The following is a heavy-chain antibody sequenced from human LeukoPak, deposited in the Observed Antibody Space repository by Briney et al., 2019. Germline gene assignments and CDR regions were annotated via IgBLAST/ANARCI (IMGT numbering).Heavy chain of an antibody. V-gene: IGHV1-18*01. CDR1: GGTFISYA. CDR2: ISTYNGNT. Sequence: ASVKVSCKASGGTFISYAISWVQQAPGQGLEWMGWISTYNGNTDYAQNLQGRVTMTTDTSTSTAYMELRSLRSDDTAVYYCARLVAGTYFDYWGQGTLVTVSS. J-gene: IGHJ4*02. D-gene: IGHD6-19*01. CDR3: ARLVAGTYFDY.